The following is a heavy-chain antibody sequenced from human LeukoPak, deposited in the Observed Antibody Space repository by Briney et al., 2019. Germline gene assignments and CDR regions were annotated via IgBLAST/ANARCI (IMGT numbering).Heavy chain of an antibody. V-gene: IGHV3-21*01. D-gene: IGHD6-13*01. CDR1: GFTFSSYS. J-gene: IGHJ5*02. CDR2: ISNSSSYI. Sequence: GGSLRLSCAASGFTFSSYSMNWVRQAPGKGLEWVSSISNSSSYIYYADSVKGRFTISRDNAKNSLYLQMNSLRAEDTAVYYCARDPLGAEQPWGQGTLVTVSS. CDR3: ARDPLGAEQP.